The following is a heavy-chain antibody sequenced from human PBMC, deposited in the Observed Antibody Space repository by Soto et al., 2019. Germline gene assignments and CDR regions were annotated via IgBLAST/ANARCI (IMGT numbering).Heavy chain of an antibody. D-gene: IGHD3-9*01. J-gene: IGHJ3*01. CDR2: IKGDGTKK. V-gene: IGHV3-7*01. CDR3: VRDLNDGALNVSYDVFDA. CDR1: GFTFSSYW. Sequence: EVQLVESGGGLVQPGGSLRLSCMASGFTFSSYWMAWVRQAPGKGPEWVANIKGDGTKKNYVDSVMGRFTISRDNANNSLFLEVNSLRGEDTAVYYCVRDLNDGALNVSYDVFDAWGQGTMVTVSS.